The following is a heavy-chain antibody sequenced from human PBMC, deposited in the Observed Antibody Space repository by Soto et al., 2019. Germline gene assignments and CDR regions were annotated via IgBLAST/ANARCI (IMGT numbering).Heavy chain of an antibody. CDR3: ARRGGGYYPYYFDY. J-gene: IGHJ4*02. D-gene: IGHD3-22*01. CDR2: INDSGST. V-gene: IGHV4-34*01. CDR1: GGSFSGNY. Sequence: QVQLQQWGAGLLKPSETLSLACAVYGGSFSGNYWSWIRQPPGKGLEWIGEINDSGSTNYNPSLKSRVTISVDTSKNQFSLKLSSVTAADMAVYYCARRGGGYYPYYFDYWGQGTLVTVSS.